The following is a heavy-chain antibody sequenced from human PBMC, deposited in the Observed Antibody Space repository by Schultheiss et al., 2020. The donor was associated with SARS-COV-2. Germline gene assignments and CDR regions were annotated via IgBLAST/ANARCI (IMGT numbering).Heavy chain of an antibody. CDR3: ARVQIFGVTNRYYYYGMDV. J-gene: IGHJ6*02. D-gene: IGHD3-3*01. CDR2: IYYSGST. CDR1: GGSISSGGYY. V-gene: IGHV4-31*11. Sequence: SETLSLTCAVYGGSISSGGYYWSWIRQHPGKGLEWIGYIYYSGSTYYNPSLKSRVTISVDTSKNQFSLKLSSVTAADTAVYYCARVQIFGVTNRYYYYGMDVWGQGTTVTVSS.